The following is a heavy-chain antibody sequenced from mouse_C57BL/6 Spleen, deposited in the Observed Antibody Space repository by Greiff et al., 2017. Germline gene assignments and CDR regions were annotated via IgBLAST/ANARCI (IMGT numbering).Heavy chain of an antibody. V-gene: IGHV5-9-1*02. CDR1: GFTFSSYA. J-gene: IGHJ3*01. CDR2: ISSGGDYI. Sequence: EVKLQESGEGLVKPGGSLKLSCAASGFTFSSYAMSWVRQTPEKRLEWVAYISSGGDYIYYADTVKGRFTISRDNARNTLYLQMSSLKSEDTAMYYCTRDEGYSAWFAYWGQGTLVTVSA. D-gene: IGHD2-3*01. CDR3: TRDEGYSAWFAY.